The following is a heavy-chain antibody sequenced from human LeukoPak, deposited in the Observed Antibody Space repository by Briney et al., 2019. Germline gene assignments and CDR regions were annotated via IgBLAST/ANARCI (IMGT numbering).Heavy chain of an antibody. CDR3: ATFTNFGVVSTAGGGFDY. V-gene: IGHV3-11*01. CDR2: ISSSGSTI. Sequence: GGSLRLSCAASGITFNNYGLNWIRQAPGKGLEWVSYISSSGSTIYYADSVKGRFTISRDNAKNSLYLQMNSLRTEDTAVYYCATFTNFGVVSTAGGGFDYWGQGTLVTVSS. CDR1: GITFNNYG. D-gene: IGHD3-3*01. J-gene: IGHJ4*02.